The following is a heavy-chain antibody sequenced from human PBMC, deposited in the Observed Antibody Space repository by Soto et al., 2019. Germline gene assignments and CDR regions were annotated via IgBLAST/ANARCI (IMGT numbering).Heavy chain of an antibody. V-gene: IGHV3-74*01. CDR1: GFTFSSYW. J-gene: IGHJ4*02. CDR2: INSDGSST. D-gene: IGHD5-18*01. CDR3: TRDIRDTTMVIPFDS. Sequence: PGGSLRLSCEASGFTFSSYWMHWVRQAPGKGLVWVSHINSDGSSTSYADSVKGRFTISRDNAKNTLYLQMNSLRAEDTAVYYCTRDIRDTTMVIPFDSWGQGTLVTGS.